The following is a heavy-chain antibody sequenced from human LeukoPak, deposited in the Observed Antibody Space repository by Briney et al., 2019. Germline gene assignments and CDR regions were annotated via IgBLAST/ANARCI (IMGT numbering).Heavy chain of an antibody. V-gene: IGHV3-23*01. J-gene: IGHJ5*02. CDR2: ISGSGGST. CDR3: ARFTSGSSTFDP. CDR1: GFTFSDYG. Sequence: GGSLRLSCAASGFTFSDYGMHWVRQAPGKGLEWVSAISGSGGSTYYADSVKGRFTISRDNSKNTLYLQMNSLRAEDTAVYYCARFTSGSSTFDPWGQGTLVTVSS. D-gene: IGHD1-26*01.